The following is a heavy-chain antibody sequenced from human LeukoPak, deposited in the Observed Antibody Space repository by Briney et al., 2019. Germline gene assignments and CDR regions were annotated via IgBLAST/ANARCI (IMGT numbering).Heavy chain of an antibody. D-gene: IGHD3-10*01. V-gene: IGHV3-15*01. J-gene: IGHJ4*02. Sequence: PGGSLGLSCAASGFPFSNAWMSWVRQAPGKGLEWVGRIKSKTDGGKTDYAAPVQGRFSISRDDSENTLYLQMNGLNTEDTAVYYCSTVSPYYGSGTTSPDSWGQGTLVVVSS. CDR3: STVSPYYGSGTTSPDS. CDR2: IKSKTDGGKT. CDR1: GFPFSNAW.